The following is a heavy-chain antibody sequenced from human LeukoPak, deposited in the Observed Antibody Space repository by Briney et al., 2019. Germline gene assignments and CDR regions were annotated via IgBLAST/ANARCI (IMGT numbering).Heavy chain of an antibody. Sequence: SETLSLTCAVSGASMRDHYWTWIRQPPGKGLEWIGSMYYMLNANSYNPSLKSRVSISVDTPDNQFSLKLKSVTAADTAVYYCATSFRSGLGFDSWGQGILVAVSS. CDR2: MYYMLNA. V-gene: IGHV4-59*11. D-gene: IGHD6-19*01. CDR3: ATSFRSGLGFDS. J-gene: IGHJ4*02. CDR1: GASMRDHY.